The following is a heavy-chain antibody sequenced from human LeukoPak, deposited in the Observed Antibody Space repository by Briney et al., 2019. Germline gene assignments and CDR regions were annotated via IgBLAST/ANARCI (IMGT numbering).Heavy chain of an antibody. J-gene: IGHJ4*02. V-gene: IGHV1-2*02. Sequence: ASVKVSCKASGYTFTGYYMHWVRQAPGQGLEWMGWINPNSGGTNYAQKFQGRVTMTRDTSISTAYMELSRLRSDDTAVYYCARGYCGCDCYFFDYWGQGTLVTVSS. CDR2: INPNSGGT. CDR3: ARGYCGCDCYFFDY. D-gene: IGHD2-21*02. CDR1: GYTFTGYY.